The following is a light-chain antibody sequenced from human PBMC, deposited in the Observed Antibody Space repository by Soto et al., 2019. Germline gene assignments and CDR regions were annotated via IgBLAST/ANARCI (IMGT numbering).Light chain of an antibody. CDR1: SSDVGSYNL. Sequence: QSALTQPASVSGSPGQSITISCTGTSSDVGSYNLVSWYQQHPGKAPKLMIYEGSKRPSGVSNRFSGSKSGNTASLTISGLQAADEADYYCCLYAGSSTWVFGGGTKLTVL. CDR3: CLYAGSSTWV. J-gene: IGLJ3*02. CDR2: EGS. V-gene: IGLV2-23*01.